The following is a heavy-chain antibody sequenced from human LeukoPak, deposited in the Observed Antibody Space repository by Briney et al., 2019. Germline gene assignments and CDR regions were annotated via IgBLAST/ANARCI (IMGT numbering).Heavy chain of an antibody. Sequence: GGSLRLSCAASGFTFSSYSMNWVRQAPGKGLEWVSYISSSSSTIYYADSVKGRFTIPRDNAKNSLYLQMNSLRAEDTAVYYCARMSGSYKLDYWGQGTLVTVSS. CDR2: ISSSSSTI. CDR1: GFTFSSYS. V-gene: IGHV3-48*04. J-gene: IGHJ4*02. D-gene: IGHD1-26*01. CDR3: ARMSGSYKLDY.